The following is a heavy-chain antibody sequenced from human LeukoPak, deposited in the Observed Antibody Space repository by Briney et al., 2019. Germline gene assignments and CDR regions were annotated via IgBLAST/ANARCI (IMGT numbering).Heavy chain of an antibody. CDR3: AKDESAYCSGGSCYGMDV. D-gene: IGHD2-15*01. CDR2: ISGSST. Sequence: GGTLRLSCAASGFTLRSYAMSWVRQAPGKGLKWVSIISGSSTYYADSVKGRFTISRDNSNNTLYLQMNSLRAEDTAVYYCAKDESAYCSGGSCYGMDVWGKGTTVTVSS. CDR1: GFTLRSYA. J-gene: IGHJ6*04. V-gene: IGHV3-23*01.